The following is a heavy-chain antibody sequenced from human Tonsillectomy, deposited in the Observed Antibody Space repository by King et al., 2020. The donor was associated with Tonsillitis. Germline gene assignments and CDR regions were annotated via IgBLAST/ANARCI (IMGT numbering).Heavy chain of an antibody. CDR2: IYYSGST. CDR1: GGSISSSSYY. CDR3: ATKYYDYVWWSYDNWFAP. V-gene: IGHV4-39*07. D-gene: IGHD3-16*01. J-gene: IGHJ5*02. Sequence: QLQESGPGLVKPSETLSLTCTVSGGSISSSSYYWGWIRQPPGKGLEWIGSIYYSGSTYYNPSLKSRVTISVDTSKNQLSLKLSSVTAADTAVYYCATKYYDYVWWSYDNWFAPWGQGTLVTVSS.